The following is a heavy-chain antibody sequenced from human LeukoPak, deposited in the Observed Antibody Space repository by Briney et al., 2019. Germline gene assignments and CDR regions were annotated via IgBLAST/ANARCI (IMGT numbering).Heavy chain of an antibody. Sequence: GGSLRLSCAASGFSFSDYWMSWVRQAPGKGLEWVANIKKDGSEKYYVDSVNGRFTISRDNAKNSLYLQMNSLRAEDTAVFYCARLLVYGGGGEAFDYWGQGILVTVSS. CDR3: ARLLVYGGGGEAFDY. CDR1: GFSFSDYW. CDR2: IKKDGSEK. D-gene: IGHD1-26*01. J-gene: IGHJ4*02. V-gene: IGHV3-7*01.